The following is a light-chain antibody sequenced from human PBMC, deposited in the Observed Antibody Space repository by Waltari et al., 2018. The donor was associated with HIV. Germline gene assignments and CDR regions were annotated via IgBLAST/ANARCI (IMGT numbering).Light chain of an antibody. CDR1: PPHTGTST. CDR2: ADA. J-gene: IGLJ2*01. Sequence: QSVLTQPPSASGTPGQRVTISCYGHPPHTGTSTVNWYQQFSPAAPKLIIYADAQRPSGVPDRFSGSKSGTSASLVISGLQSEDEADYYCATWDDRLNGVVFGGGTRLTVV. CDR3: ATWDDRLNGVV. V-gene: IGLV1-44*01.